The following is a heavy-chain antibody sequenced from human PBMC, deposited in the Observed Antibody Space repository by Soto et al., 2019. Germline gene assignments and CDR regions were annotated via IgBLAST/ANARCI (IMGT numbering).Heavy chain of an antibody. Sequence: PSETLSLTCAVSAYSISSGYYWGWIRQPPGKGLEWIGSIYHSGSTYYNPSLKIRVTISVDTSKNQFSLKLSSVTAADTAVYYCATYRKFFQIWGQGTKVTVSS. V-gene: IGHV4-38-2*01. J-gene: IGHJ3*02. CDR3: ATYRKFFQI. CDR2: IYHSGST. CDR1: AYSISSGYY.